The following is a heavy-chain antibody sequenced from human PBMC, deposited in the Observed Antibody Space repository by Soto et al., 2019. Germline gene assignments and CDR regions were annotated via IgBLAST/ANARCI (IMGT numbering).Heavy chain of an antibody. CDR3: ARDGSGYRSRASPMDV. D-gene: IGHD3-22*01. V-gene: IGHV1-69*01. J-gene: IGHJ6*02. CDR2: IIPIFGTA. CDR1: GDTFSSYA. Sequence: QVQLVQSGAEVKKPGSSVKVSCKASGDTFSSYAISWVRQAPGQGLEWMGGIIPIFGTANYAQKFQGRVTITADESTSTAYMELSSLSSEYTAVDYCARDGSGYRSRASPMDVWCQGTTVTVSS.